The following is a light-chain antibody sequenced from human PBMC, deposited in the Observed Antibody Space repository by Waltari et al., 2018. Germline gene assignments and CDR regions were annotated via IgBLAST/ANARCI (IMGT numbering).Light chain of an antibody. CDR1: SSAVGGYNY. J-gene: IGLJ2*01. CDR2: DVS. CDR3: SSYISSDTLEL. Sequence: QSALTQPASVSGSPGQSITISCTGTSSAVGGYNYFSWYQQHPGKAPKLMIYDVSNRPSGVSNRFSGSKSGNTASLTISGLQAEDEAHYYCSSYISSDTLELFGGGTSLTV. V-gene: IGLV2-14*03.